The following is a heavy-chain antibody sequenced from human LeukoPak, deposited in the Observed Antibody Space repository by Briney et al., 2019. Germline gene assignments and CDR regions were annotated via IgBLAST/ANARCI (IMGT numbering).Heavy chain of an antibody. CDR1: GYTFTGYY. J-gene: IGHJ4*02. V-gene: IGHV1-2*02. CDR3: ARGRYCSSTSCYRGHFDY. D-gene: IGHD2-2*02. CDR2: INPNSGGT. Sequence: GASVKVSCXASGYTFTGYYMHWVRQAPGQGLEWMGWINPNSGGTNYAQKFQGRVTMTRDTSISTAYMELSRLRSDDTAVYYCARGRYCSSTSCYRGHFDYWGQGTLVTVSS.